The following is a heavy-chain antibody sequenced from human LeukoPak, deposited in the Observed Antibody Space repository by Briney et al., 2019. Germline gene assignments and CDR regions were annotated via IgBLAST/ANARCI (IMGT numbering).Heavy chain of an antibody. CDR2: ISGGGSTK. V-gene: IGHV3-23*01. Sequence: PRVSLRLSCAASGLTFNIYDMHWVRQAPGKGLEWVSVISGGGSTKDDADSVRGRFTVYRDNSRNTLFLKMNSLRAEDTAIYYCAKDQEGYHRPIDYWGQGTLVTVSS. J-gene: IGHJ4*02. D-gene: IGHD5-24*01. CDR3: AKDQEGYHRPIDY. CDR1: GLTFNIYD.